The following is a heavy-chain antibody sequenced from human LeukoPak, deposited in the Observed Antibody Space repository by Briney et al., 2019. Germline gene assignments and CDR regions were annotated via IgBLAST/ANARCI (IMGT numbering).Heavy chain of an antibody. CDR3: ARGYYYDSSGYTFDY. V-gene: IGHV3-64*01. CDR1: GFTFSSYA. Sequence: GGSLRLSCAASGFTFSSYAMHWVRQAPGKGLEYVSAISSNGGSTYYANSVKGRFTISRDNAKNTLYLQMNSLRAEDTAVYYCARGYYYDSSGYTFDYWGQGTLVTVSS. D-gene: IGHD3-22*01. CDR2: ISSNGGST. J-gene: IGHJ4*02.